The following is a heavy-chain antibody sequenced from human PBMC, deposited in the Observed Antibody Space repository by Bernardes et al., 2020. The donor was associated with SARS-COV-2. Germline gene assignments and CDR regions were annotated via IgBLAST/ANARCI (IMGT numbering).Heavy chain of an antibody. J-gene: IGHJ2*01. CDR3: ARAPREYDRNGYYRGWYFDL. CDR2: MKHDGSEK. CDR1: GFTFSSYW. Sequence: GGSLRLSCAASGFTFSSYWMSWVRQAPGKGLEWVANMKHDGSEKFYVDSVKGRFTISRDNAKNSLYLQMNSLTAEDTAVYFCARAPREYDRNGYYRGWYFDLWGRGTLVTVSS. V-gene: IGHV3-7*03. D-gene: IGHD3-22*01.